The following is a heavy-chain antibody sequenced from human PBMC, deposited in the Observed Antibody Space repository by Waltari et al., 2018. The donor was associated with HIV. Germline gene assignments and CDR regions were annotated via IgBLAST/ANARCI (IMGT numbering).Heavy chain of an antibody. D-gene: IGHD2-2*01. V-gene: IGHV1-18*01. CDR3: ARINCTSVSCYASLDY. CDR1: GYTFTSYG. CDR2: VSAYNGNT. J-gene: IGHJ4*02. Sequence: QVQLVQSGAEVKKPGASVKVSCKASGYTFTSYGISWVRQAPGQGLEWMGWVSAYNGNTNYSQKLQGRVTMTTETSTSTAYMELRSLRADDTAVYYCARINCTSVSCYASLDYWGQGTLVTVSS.